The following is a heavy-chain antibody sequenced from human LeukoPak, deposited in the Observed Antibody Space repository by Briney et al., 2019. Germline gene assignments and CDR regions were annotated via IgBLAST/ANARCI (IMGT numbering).Heavy chain of an antibody. V-gene: IGHV1-18*01. CDR2: ISGYNGIT. J-gene: IGHJ4*02. D-gene: IGHD6-13*01. CDR1: GYTITSYG. Sequence: ASVKVSCKTSGYTITSYGLSWVRQAPGQGLERMGWISGYNGITEYPQKFRGRVTVTTDTSTSTAYMELRSLRSDDTAVYYCARDDSSWYFDYWGQGTLVTVSS. CDR3: ARDDSSWYFDY.